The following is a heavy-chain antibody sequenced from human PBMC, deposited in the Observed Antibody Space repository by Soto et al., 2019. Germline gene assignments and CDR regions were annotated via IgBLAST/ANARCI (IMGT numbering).Heavy chain of an antibody. D-gene: IGHD3-3*01. Sequence: PSETLSLTCTVSGGSISTYYWSWIRQPPGKGLEWIGYIYYSGSTNYNPSLKGRVTISVDTSKNQFSLKLSSVTAADTAVYYCARSVFRGDFDYWGQGTLVTVSS. CDR3: ARSVFRGDFDY. J-gene: IGHJ4*02. V-gene: IGHV4-59*01. CDR2: IYYSGST. CDR1: GGSISTYY.